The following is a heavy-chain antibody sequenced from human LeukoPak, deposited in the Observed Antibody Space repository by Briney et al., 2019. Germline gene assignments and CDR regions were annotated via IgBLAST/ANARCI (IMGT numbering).Heavy chain of an antibody. CDR3: AREGTGIDY. CDR2: IYNSGST. J-gene: IGHJ4*02. D-gene: IGHD3-10*01. CDR1: GGSISSYY. V-gene: IGHV4-59*01. Sequence: SETLSLTCTVSGGSISSYYWSWIRQPPGKGLEWIGYIYNSGSTNYNPALKSRVTISVDTSKKQFSLNRSSVTAAAPAGYYCAREGTGIDYWGQGTLVTVSS.